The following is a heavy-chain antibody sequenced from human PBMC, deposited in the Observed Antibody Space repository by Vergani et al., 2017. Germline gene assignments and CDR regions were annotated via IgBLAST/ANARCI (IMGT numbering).Heavy chain of an antibody. V-gene: IGHV3-30*02. Sequence: QVQLVESGGGVVQPGGSLRLSCAASGFTFSSYGMHWVRQAPGKGLEWVAFIRYDGSNKYYADSVKGRFTISRDNSKNTLYLQMNSLRAEDTAVYYCEKDQGQGWVATIPYYFDYWGQGTLVTVSS. CDR3: EKDQGQGWVATIPYYFDY. D-gene: IGHD5-12*01. CDR2: IRYDGSNK. CDR1: GFTFSSYG. J-gene: IGHJ4*02.